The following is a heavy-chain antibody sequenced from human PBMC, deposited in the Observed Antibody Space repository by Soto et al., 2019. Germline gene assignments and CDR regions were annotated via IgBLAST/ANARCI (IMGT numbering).Heavy chain of an antibody. V-gene: IGHV3-66*01. J-gene: IGHJ6*03. D-gene: IGHD3-3*01. Sequence: GGSLRLSCAASGFTVSSNYISWVRQAPGKGLEWVSVIYSGGSTYYADSAKGRFTISRDNSKNTLYLQMNSLRAEDTAVYYCATGWGLEWLLSYYYYYMDVWGKGTTVTVSS. CDR2: IYSGGST. CDR1: GFTVSSNY. CDR3: ATGWGLEWLLSYYYYYMDV.